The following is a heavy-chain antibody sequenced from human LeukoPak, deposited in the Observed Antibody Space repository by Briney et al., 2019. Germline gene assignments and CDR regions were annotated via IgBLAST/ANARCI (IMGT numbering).Heavy chain of an antibody. CDR2: ISAYNGNT. CDR1: GYTFTSYG. J-gene: IGHJ3*02. V-gene: IGHV1-18*01. CDR3: VRVDCSSTSCYGAFDI. Sequence: GASVKVSFKASGYTFTSYGISGVRQAPGQGREWVGWISAYNGNTNYAQKLQGRVTMTTDTSTSTAYMELRSLRSDDTAVYYCVRVDCSSTSCYGAFDIWGQGTMVTVSS. D-gene: IGHD2-2*01.